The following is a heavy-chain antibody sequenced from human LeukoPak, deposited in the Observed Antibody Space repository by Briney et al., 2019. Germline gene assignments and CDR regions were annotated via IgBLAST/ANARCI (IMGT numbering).Heavy chain of an antibody. CDR2: IIPAFRTT. V-gene: IGHV1-69*05. Sequence: SVKVSCKASGGTFSSYVISWVRQAPGQGLEWMGRIIPAFRTTVFAQRFQGRVTMTTDESTSAAYLDLSSLTFDDTAVYYCARSGSKSWGYFESWGHGTLVTVSS. CDR3: ARSGSKSWGYFES. D-gene: IGHD1-26*01. J-gene: IGHJ4*01. CDR1: GGTFSSYV.